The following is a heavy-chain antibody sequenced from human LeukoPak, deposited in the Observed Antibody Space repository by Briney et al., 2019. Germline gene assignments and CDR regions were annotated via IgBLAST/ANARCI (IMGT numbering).Heavy chain of an antibody. V-gene: IGHV3-15*01. J-gene: IGHJ6*03. CDR2: IKSKTDGGTT. D-gene: IGHD1-14*01. CDR3: TTVSPHMAHYYYYYMDV. CDR1: GFTFSNAW. Sequence: PGGSLRLPCAASGFTFSNAWMSWVRQAPGKGLEWVGRIKSKTDGGTTDYAAPVKGGFTISRDDSKTTLYLQMNSLKTEDTAVYYCTTVSPHMAHYYYYYMDVWGKGTTVTISS.